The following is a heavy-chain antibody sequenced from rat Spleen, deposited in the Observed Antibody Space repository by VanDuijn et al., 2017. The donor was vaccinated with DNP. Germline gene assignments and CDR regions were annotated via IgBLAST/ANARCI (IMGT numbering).Heavy chain of an antibody. J-gene: IGHJ3*01. CDR1: GFTFSNYG. CDR3: ATSSYFGYDYGFAY. Sequence: EVQLVESGGDLVQPGRSLKLSCAASGFTFSNYGMVWVRQAPTKGLEWVAYISPSGGSTYYRDSVKGRFTISRDYARSTLYLQMDSLRSEDTATYYCATSSYFGYDYGFAYWGQGTLVTVSS. V-gene: IGHV5-19*01. D-gene: IGHD1-7*01. CDR2: ISPSGGST.